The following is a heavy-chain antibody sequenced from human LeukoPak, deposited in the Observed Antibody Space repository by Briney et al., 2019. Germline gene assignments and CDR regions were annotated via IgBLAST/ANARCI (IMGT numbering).Heavy chain of an antibody. J-gene: IGHJ4*02. CDR1: GFTFSSYG. V-gene: IGHV3-30*02. Sequence: PGGSLRLSCAASGFTFSSYGMHWVRQAPGKGLEWVAFIRYDGSNKYYADSVKGRFTISRDNSKNTLYLQMNSLRAEDTAVYYCAGGGTVAATIDYSGQGTLVTVSS. CDR3: AGGGTVAATIDY. D-gene: IGHD2-15*01. CDR2: IRYDGSNK.